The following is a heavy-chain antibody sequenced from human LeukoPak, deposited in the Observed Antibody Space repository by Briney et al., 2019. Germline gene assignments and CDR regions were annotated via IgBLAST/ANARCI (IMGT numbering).Heavy chain of an antibody. Sequence: GESLKISCAASGFAFSTFGMHWVRQAPGKGLEWVAVIWNDGSNKYYADSVKGRFTISRDNSKNTVYLQMNSLRAEDTAEYYCARDVYCSGGSCYSGGIYYGMDVWGQGTTVTVSS. J-gene: IGHJ6*02. V-gene: IGHV3-33*01. D-gene: IGHD2-15*01. CDR1: GFAFSTFG. CDR3: ARDVYCSGGSCYSGGIYYGMDV. CDR2: IWNDGSNK.